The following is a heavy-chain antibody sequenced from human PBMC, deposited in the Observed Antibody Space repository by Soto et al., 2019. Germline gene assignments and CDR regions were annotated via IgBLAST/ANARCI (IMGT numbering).Heavy chain of an antibody. D-gene: IGHD5-18*01. CDR3: ARREGYSYGYY. V-gene: IGHV5-51*01. J-gene: IGHJ4*02. Sequence: GESLKISCKGSGYSFTSYWIGWVRQMPGKGLEGMGIVYPYYSDTRYSPSFQGQVTISADKSCSTAYLQRSSLKASDTAMYYCARREGYSYGYYWGQGTLVTVSS. CDR1: GYSFTSYW. CDR2: VYPYYSDT.